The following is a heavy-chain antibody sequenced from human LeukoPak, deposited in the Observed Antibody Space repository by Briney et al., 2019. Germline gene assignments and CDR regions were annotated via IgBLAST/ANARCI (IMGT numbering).Heavy chain of an antibody. Sequence: PSEILSLTCTVSGGSISSSSYYWGWIRQPPGKGLEWIGSIYYSGSTYYNPSLKSRVTISVDTSKNQFSLKLSSVTAADTAVYYCARVYYSNSYDYWYFDLWGRGTLVTVSS. J-gene: IGHJ2*01. CDR1: GGSISSSSYY. CDR2: IYYSGST. V-gene: IGHV4-39*01. D-gene: IGHD6-13*01. CDR3: ARVYYSNSYDYWYFDL.